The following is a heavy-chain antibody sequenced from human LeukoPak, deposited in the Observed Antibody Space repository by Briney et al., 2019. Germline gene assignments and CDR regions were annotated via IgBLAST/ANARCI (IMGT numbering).Heavy chain of an antibody. J-gene: IGHJ4*02. CDR3: ASDLLNYFDY. V-gene: IGHV4-34*01. CDR1: GGSFSGYY. CDR2: INHSGST. Sequence: PSETLSLTCAVYGGSFSGYYWSWIRQPPGKGLEWIGEINHSGSTNYNPSLKSRVTISVDTSKNQFSLKLSSVTAADTAVYYCASDLLNYFDYRGQGTLVTVSS.